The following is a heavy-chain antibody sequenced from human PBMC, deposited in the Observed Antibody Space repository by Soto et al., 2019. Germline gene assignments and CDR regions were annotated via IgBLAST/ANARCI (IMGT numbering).Heavy chain of an antibody. D-gene: IGHD3-3*01. CDR2: IDWDDDK. CDR1: GFSLSTSGMC. V-gene: IGHV2-70*11. CDR3: ARIAFDYDFWSGYSGAFDI. Sequence: FGLTLVNPTQTLALTFTFSGFSLSTSGMCVSWIRQPPGKALEWLARIDWDDDKYYSTSLKTRLTISKDTSKNQVVLTMTNMDPVDTATYYCARIAFDYDFWSGYSGAFDIWGQGTMVTVS. J-gene: IGHJ3*02.